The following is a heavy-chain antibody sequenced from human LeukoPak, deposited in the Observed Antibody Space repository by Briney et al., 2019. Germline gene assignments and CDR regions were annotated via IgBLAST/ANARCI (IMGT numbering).Heavy chain of an antibody. V-gene: IGHV1-2*06. J-gene: IGHJ5*02. CDR1: GYTFTGYY. D-gene: IGHD2-15*01. CDR3: ARDPVPLGYCSGGSCYTQFDP. Sequence: ASVKVSCKASGYTFTGYYMHWVRQAPGQGLEWMGRINPNSGGTNYAQKFQGRVTMTRDTSISTAYMELSRLRSDDTAVYYCARDPVPLGYCSGGSCYTQFDPWGQATLVTVSS. CDR2: INPNSGGT.